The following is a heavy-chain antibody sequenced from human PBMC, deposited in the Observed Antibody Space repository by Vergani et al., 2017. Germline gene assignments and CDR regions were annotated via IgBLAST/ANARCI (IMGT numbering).Heavy chain of an antibody. CDR3: AKGHSGGYYDSSGYYAIDY. J-gene: IGHJ4*02. D-gene: IGHD3-22*01. CDR1: GFTLSSYG. V-gene: IGHV3-30*18. CDR2: ISYGGSNK. Sequence: QVQLVESGGGVVQPGGSLRLSRAAPGFTLSSYGMHWVRQAPGKGLEWGAVISYGGSNKNYADSVKGRFTLSRDNSKNTLYLQMNSLRAEDTAVYYCAKGHSGGYYDSSGYYAIDYWGQGTLVTVSS.